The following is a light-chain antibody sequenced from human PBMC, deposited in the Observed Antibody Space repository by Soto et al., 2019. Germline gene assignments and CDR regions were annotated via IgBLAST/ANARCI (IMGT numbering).Light chain of an antibody. CDR2: DAS. Sequence: AIQMTQSPSSLSASVGERVTITCRASQGIRNDLGWYQQKPGKAPKVXIYDASSLESGVPSRFSGSGSGTEFTLTISSLQPDDFATDYCQHYNSYSEAFGQGTQVDIK. CDR1: QGIRND. CDR3: QHYNSYSEA. V-gene: IGKV1-13*02. J-gene: IGKJ1*01.